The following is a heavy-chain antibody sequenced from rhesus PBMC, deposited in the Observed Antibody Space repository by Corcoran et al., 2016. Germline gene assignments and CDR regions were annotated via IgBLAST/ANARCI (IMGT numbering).Heavy chain of an antibody. V-gene: IGHV3-136*01. CDR3: TLTGAAARFRH. D-gene: IGHD6-25*01. Sequence: EVQLVESGGGLVQPGGSLRLSCAASGFTFRSYDMSWVRQATGKGLEWFSYIRYTGKTIYYTDSVKGRFTISRDNAKNSLSLQMSSLRAEDTAVYYCTLTGAAARFRHWGQGVLVTVSS. CDR2: IRYTGKTI. J-gene: IGHJ4*01. CDR1: GFTFRSYD.